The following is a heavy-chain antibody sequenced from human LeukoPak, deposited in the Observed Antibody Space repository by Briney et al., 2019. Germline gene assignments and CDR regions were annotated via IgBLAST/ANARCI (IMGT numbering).Heavy chain of an antibody. CDR2: ISSSSSTI. J-gene: IGHJ3*02. V-gene: IGHV3-48*01. Sequence: GGSLRHSCAASGFTFSSYSMNWVRQAPGKGLEWVSYISSSSSTIYYADSVKGRFTISRDNAKNSLYLQMNSLRAEDTAVYYCARAGTSYDFWSGPRDAFDIWGQGTMVTVSS. D-gene: IGHD3-3*01. CDR3: ARAGTSYDFWSGPRDAFDI. CDR1: GFTFSSYS.